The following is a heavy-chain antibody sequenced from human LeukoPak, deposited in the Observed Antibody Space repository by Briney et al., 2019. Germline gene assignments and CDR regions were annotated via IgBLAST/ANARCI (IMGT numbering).Heavy chain of an antibody. Sequence: GGSLRLSCAASGFTFSSYGMHWVRQAPGKGLEWVAFIRYDGSNKYYTDSVKGRFTISRDNSKNTLYLQMNSLRAEDTAVYYCARFPDRDAGTGFDYWGQGTLVTVSS. CDR2: IRYDGSNK. J-gene: IGHJ4*02. V-gene: IGHV3-30*02. CDR1: GFTFSSYG. D-gene: IGHD6-13*01. CDR3: ARFPDRDAGTGFDY.